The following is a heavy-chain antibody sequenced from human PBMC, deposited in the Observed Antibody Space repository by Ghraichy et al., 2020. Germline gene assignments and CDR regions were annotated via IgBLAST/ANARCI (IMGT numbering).Heavy chain of an antibody. CDR1: GGSVSSDIYY. CDR3: ARTGRCSGGSCYPNWFDP. V-gene: IGHV4-61*01. J-gene: IGHJ5*02. D-gene: IGHD2-15*01. Sequence: TLSLTCTVSGGSVSSDIYYWSWIRQPPGKGLEWIAYIYYIGSTNYNPSLKSRVTISIDTSKNQFSLKLSSVTAADTAVYYCARTGRCSGGSCYPNWFDPWGQGTLVTVSS. CDR2: IYYIGST.